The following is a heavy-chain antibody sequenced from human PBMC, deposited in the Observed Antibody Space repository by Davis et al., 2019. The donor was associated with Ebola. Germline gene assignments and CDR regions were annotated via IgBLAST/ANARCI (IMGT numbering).Heavy chain of an antibody. Sequence: PGGSLTLSCAASGLTFSSYAMSWVRQAPGKGLEWVSSISSSSSFIYYADSVKGRFTISRDNAKNSLYLQMNSLRAEDTAVYYCARAAEGYWGQGTLVTVSS. CDR3: ARAAEGY. CDR1: GLTFSSYA. V-gene: IGHV3-21*01. CDR2: ISSSSSFI. D-gene: IGHD6-19*01. J-gene: IGHJ4*02.